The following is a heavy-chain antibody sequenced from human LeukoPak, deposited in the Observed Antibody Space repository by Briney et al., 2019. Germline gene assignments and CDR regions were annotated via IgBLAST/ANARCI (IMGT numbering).Heavy chain of an antibody. Sequence: ASVKVSCKASGYTFTSYYMHWVRQAPGQGLEWMGVINPSGGSTSYAQKFQGRVTMTRDTSTSTVYMELSSLRSEDTAVYYCARDAVWGDDAFDIWGQGTMVTVSS. CDR1: GYTFTSYY. CDR2: INPSGGST. V-gene: IGHV1-46*01. CDR3: ARDAVWGDDAFDI. D-gene: IGHD3-16*01. J-gene: IGHJ3*02.